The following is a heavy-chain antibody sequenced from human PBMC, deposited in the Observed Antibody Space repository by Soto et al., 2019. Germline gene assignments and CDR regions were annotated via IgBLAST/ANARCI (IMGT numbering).Heavy chain of an antibody. CDR1: GYTFAGYY. V-gene: IGHV1-2*02. CDR3: ARLVVVAATPNYFDY. CDR2: INPNSGGT. D-gene: IGHD2-15*01. Sequence: ASVKVSCKASGYTFAGYYMHWVRQAPGQGLEWMGWINPNSGGTNYAQKFQGRVTMTRDTSISTAYMELSRLRSDDTAVYYCARLVVVAATPNYFDYWGQGTLVTVSS. J-gene: IGHJ4*02.